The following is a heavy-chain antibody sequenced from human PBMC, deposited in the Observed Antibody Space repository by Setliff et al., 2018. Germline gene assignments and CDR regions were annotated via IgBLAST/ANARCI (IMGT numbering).Heavy chain of an antibody. CDR2: INHSGST. CDR1: GGSFSGYQ. D-gene: IGHD5-18*01. J-gene: IGHJ6*02. V-gene: IGHV4-34*01. Sequence: SETLSLTCVVYGGSFSGYQWSWIRQPPGKGLEWIGEINHSGSTNYNPSLKSRVSISVEKSKNQFSLKLTSVTAADSAVYYCARDRTAYSYGLDVWGQGTTVTAP. CDR3: ARDRTAYSYGLDV.